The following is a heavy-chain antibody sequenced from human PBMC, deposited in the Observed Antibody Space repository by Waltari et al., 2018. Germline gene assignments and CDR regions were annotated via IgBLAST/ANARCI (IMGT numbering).Heavy chain of an antibody. D-gene: IGHD3-22*01. CDR1: GYTFTSSD. Sequence: QVPLVQSGAEVKKPGASVKVSFKASGYTFTSSDINWARQATGQGLEWMGWMNPNSGNTGYAQKFQGRVTMTRNTSISTAYMELSSLRSEDTAVYYCARTILGSYDAFDIWGQGTMVTVSS. CDR3: ARTILGSYDAFDI. J-gene: IGHJ3*02. V-gene: IGHV1-8*01. CDR2: MNPNSGNT.